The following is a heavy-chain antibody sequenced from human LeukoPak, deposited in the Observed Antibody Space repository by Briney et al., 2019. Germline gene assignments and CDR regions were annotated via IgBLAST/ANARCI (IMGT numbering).Heavy chain of an antibody. V-gene: IGHV3-48*03. J-gene: IGHJ4*02. D-gene: IGHD5-12*01. CDR2: ITSSGSTI. CDR1: GFTFSSYE. Sequence: GGSLRLSCAASGFTFSSYEMNWVRQAPGKGLEWVSYITSSGSTIYYADSVKGRFTISRDNAKNSLYLQMSSLRAEDTAVYYCARIPRGYSGYTFDYRGQGTLVTVSS. CDR3: ARIPRGYSGYTFDY.